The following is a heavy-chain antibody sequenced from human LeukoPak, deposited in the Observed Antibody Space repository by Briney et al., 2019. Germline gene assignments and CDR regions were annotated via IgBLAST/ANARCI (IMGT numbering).Heavy chain of an antibody. CDR1: GGSISSYY. D-gene: IGHD1-1*01. V-gene: IGHV4-59*01. Sequence: KPSETLSLTCTISGGSISSYYWSWIRQPPGKGLEWIGYIYYSGSTNYNPSLKSRVTISVDTSKNQFSLKLSSVTAADTAVYYCARVQTGVYYYYYMDVWGKGTTVTVSS. J-gene: IGHJ6*03. CDR2: IYYSGST. CDR3: ARVQTGVYYYYYMDV.